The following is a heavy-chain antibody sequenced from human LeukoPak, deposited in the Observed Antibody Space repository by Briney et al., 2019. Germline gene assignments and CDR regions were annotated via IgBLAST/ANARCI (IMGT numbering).Heavy chain of an antibody. D-gene: IGHD3-10*01. Sequence: PSETLSLTCAVSGGSISSGGYSWSWIRQPPGKGLEWIGYIYHSGSTYYNPSLKSRVTISVDRSKNQFSLKLSSVTAADTAVYYSARGESGSGSYYSPRFDYWGQGTLVTVSS. J-gene: IGHJ4*02. CDR3: ARGESGSGSYYSPRFDY. CDR1: GGSISSGGYS. CDR2: IYHSGST. V-gene: IGHV4-30-2*01.